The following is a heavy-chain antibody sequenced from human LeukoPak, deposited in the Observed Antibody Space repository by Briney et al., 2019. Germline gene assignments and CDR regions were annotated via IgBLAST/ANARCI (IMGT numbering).Heavy chain of an antibody. CDR3: AKIRFGDYYYYMDV. J-gene: IGHJ6*03. CDR2: INWKGSST. V-gene: IGHV3-20*01. CDR1: GFTFDDYG. D-gene: IGHD3-3*01. Sequence: GGSLRLSCAASGFTFDDYGMSWVRQAPGKGLEWVSGINWKGSSTGYADSVKGRFTISRDNAKNSLYLQMNSLRAEDTALYHCAKIRFGDYYYYMDVWGKGTTVTVSS.